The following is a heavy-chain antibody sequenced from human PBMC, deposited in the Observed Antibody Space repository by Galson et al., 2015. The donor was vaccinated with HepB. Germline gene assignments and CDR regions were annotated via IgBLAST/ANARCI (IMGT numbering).Heavy chain of an antibody. Sequence: SLRLSCAASGFTFSSHGMHWVRQAPGKGLEWVAVIWSDGSNQRYVDSVKGRFTISRDNSKNTMSLQMNSLRAEDMAVYYCARDLMGDYPSDWGQGTLVTVSS. D-gene: IGHD4-17*01. CDR2: IWSDGSNQ. V-gene: IGHV3-33*01. CDR3: ARDLMGDYPSD. J-gene: IGHJ4*02. CDR1: GFTFSSHG.